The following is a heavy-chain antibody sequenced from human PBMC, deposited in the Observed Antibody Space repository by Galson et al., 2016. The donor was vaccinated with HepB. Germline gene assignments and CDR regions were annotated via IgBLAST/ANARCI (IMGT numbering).Heavy chain of an antibody. CDR3: AKLITRYCSSSTCSDHDINWFDP. D-gene: IGHD2-2*01. Sequence: SETLSLTCAVSGDSISSSGWWSWVRQPPGKGLEWIGEIFQTGTTTYNIPLKSRVTISVDKSRNQFSLKMNSVTAADTAVYYCAKLITRYCSSSTCSDHDINWFDPWGQGTLVTVSS. J-gene: IGHJ5*02. CDR1: GDSISSSGW. CDR2: IFQTGTT. V-gene: IGHV4-4*02.